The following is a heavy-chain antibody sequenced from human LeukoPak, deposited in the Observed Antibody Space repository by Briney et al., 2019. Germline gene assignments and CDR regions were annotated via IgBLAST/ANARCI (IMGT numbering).Heavy chain of an antibody. V-gene: IGHV1-46*01. CDR3: ARRSSSSSPYYYYGMDV. CDR1: GYTFTSYY. Sequence: ASVKVSCKASGYTFTSYYMHWVRQAPGQGLEWMGIINPSGGSTSYAQKFQGRVTMTRDTSTSTVYMELSSLRSEDTAVYYCARRSSSSSPYYYYGMDVWGQGTTVIVSS. D-gene: IGHD2-2*01. CDR2: INPSGGST. J-gene: IGHJ6*02.